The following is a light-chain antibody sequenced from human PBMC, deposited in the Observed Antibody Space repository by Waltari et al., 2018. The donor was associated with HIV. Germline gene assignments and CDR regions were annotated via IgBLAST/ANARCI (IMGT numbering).Light chain of an antibody. Sequence: QSVLTQPPSVSGAPGQRVTISCTGTSSNIGAGYDVHWSQQLPGTAPKLLIYANIHRPSGVPDRFSVSKSATSASLAITGLQAEDEADYFCQSYDSSLSAYVVFGGGTKLTVL. J-gene: IGLJ2*01. CDR1: SSNIGAGYD. CDR2: ANI. CDR3: QSYDSSLSAYVV. V-gene: IGLV1-40*01.